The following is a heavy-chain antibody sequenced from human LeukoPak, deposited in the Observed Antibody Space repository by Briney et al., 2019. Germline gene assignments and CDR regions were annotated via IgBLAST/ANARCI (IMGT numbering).Heavy chain of an antibody. D-gene: IGHD3-9*01. V-gene: IGHV3-66*01. Sequence: GGSLRLSCAASGFTVSSNYMSWVRQAPGRGLEWVSVIYSGGSTYYADSVKGRFTISRDNSKNTLYLQMNSLRAEDTAVYYCAKSYQIYDILTGGDYWGQGTLVTVSS. CDR1: GFTVSSNY. J-gene: IGHJ4*02. CDR2: IYSGGST. CDR3: AKSYQIYDILTGGDY.